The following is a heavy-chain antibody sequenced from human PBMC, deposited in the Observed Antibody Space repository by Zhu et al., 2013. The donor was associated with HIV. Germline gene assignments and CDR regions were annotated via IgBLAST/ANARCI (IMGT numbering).Heavy chain of an antibody. V-gene: IGHV1-69*01. D-gene: IGHD1-26*01. CDR3: AREGDGSYWVF. CDR2: IVPIFRSA. Sequence: QVLLVQSGAVVKKPGSSVKVSCKASGYNFNGHAITWLRQAPGQRLEWMGGIVPIFRSANYAQKFQDRVTITADESTSTAYMELSSLRSEDTAVYYCAREGDGSYWVFWGQGSLVTVSS. CDR1: GYNFNGHA. J-gene: IGHJ4*02.